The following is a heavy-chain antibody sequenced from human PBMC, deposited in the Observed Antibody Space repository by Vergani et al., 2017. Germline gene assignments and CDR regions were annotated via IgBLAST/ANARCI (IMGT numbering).Heavy chain of an antibody. Sequence: QLQLQESGPGLVKPSETLSLICTVSGGSINPSSSFWGWIRQSPGKGLEWIGYIYHTGTTYYNPSLRGRINISVDTSKNQLSLKLTSVTAADTAVYFCARAGLPFYAFYMDVWGKGITVTVSS. CDR2: IYHTGTT. J-gene: IGHJ6*03. CDR3: ARAGLPFYAFYMDV. D-gene: IGHD2/OR15-2a*01. V-gene: IGHV4-39*07. CDR1: GGSINPSSSF.